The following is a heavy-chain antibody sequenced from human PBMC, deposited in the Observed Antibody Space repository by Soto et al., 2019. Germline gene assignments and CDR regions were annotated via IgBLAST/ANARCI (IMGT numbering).Heavy chain of an antibody. Sequence: PGGSLRLSCAASGFTFSNYWMHWVRQTPGMGLVWVSHINIDGSDTTYADSVRGRFTISRDNAKNTLYLQMNSLRAEDTAVYYCAKEMEEHIVLVPAAPLDYYYGMDVWGQGTTVTVSS. CDR2: INIDGSDT. CDR3: AKEMEEHIVLVPAAPLDYYYGMDV. D-gene: IGHD2-2*01. CDR1: GFTFSNYW. J-gene: IGHJ6*02. V-gene: IGHV3-74*01.